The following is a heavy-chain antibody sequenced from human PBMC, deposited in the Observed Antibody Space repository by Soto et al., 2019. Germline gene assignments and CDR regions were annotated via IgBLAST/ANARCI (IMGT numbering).Heavy chain of an antibody. V-gene: IGHV3-74*01. CDR3: ATVFDV. Sequence: GGSLRLSCAASGFTFRSHRIHWVRQAPGKGQDCRTPNETNGGGGSNVDPGKRRITKSTDNAENTVYLQMNGLRVEDTAVYYCATVFDVWGQGTLVTVSS. D-gene: IGHD4-17*01. CDR1: GFTFRSHR. J-gene: IGHJ4*02. CDR2: NETNGGGG.